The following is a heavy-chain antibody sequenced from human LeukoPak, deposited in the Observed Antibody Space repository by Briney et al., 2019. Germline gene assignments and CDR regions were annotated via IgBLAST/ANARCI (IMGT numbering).Heavy chain of an antibody. D-gene: IGHD6-13*01. CDR2: ISGSGGST. CDR1: GFTFSSYA. V-gene: IGHV3-23*01. CDR3: AKTGTPWYYFDY. J-gene: IGHJ4*02. Sequence: GGSLRLSCAASGFTFSSYAMSWVRQAPGKGLEWVSAISGSGGSTYYAGSVKGRFTISRDNSKNTLYLQMNSLRAEDTAVYYCAKTGTPWYYFDYWGQGTLVTVSS.